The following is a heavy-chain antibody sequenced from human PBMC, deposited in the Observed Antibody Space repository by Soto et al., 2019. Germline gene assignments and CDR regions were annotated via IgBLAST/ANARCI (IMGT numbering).Heavy chain of an antibody. CDR1: VYTFTSYD. CDR2: INPSGGST. CDR3: ARDYCSGTTCYEFDY. D-gene: IGHD2-2*01. J-gene: IGHJ4*02. Sequence: GASVKVSCKASVYTFTSYDINWVRQAPGQGLEWMGIINPSGGSTSYAQKFQGRVTMTRDTSTSTVYMELSSLRSEDTAMYYCARDYCSGTTCYEFDYWGQGTQVTVSS. V-gene: IGHV1-46*01.